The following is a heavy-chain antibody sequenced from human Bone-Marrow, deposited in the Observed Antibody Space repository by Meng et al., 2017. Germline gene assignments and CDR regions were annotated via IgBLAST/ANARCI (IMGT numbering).Heavy chain of an antibody. CDR2: ISYDGSNK. V-gene: IGHV3-30*01. CDR3: ARDMWYYDSSDYFDY. J-gene: IGHJ4*02. D-gene: IGHD3-22*01. CDR1: GFNFSSYD. Sequence: GESLKISCAACGFNFSSYDMHWVRQAPGKGLEWVSVISYDGSNKYYADSVKGRFTISRDNSKNTLYLQMNSLRAEDTAVYYCARDMWYYDSSDYFDYWGQGTLVTVSS.